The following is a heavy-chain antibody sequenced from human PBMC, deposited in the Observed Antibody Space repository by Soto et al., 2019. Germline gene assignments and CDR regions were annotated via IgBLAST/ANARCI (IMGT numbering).Heavy chain of an antibody. Sequence: GGSLRLSCAASGFTFSSYGMHWVRQAPGKGLEWVAVISYDGSNKYYADSVKGRFTISRDNSKNTLYLQMNSLRAEDTAVYYCAREVGTRGWYRFDPWGQGTLVT. V-gene: IGHV3-30*03. CDR3: AREVGTRGWYRFDP. CDR1: GFTFSSYG. J-gene: IGHJ5*02. D-gene: IGHD6-19*01. CDR2: ISYDGSNK.